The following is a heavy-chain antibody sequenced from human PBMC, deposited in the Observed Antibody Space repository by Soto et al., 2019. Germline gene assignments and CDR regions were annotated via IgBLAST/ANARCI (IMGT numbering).Heavy chain of an antibody. CDR2: IHTYNGNT. CDR1: GYTFTDYG. Sequence: QVQLVQSGAEVKKPGASVKIYCKASGYTFTDYGVSWVRQAPGQGLEWMGWIHTYNGNTNYAQKVQGRVTMTTDTSTSTASMELRSLRSDDTAVYYCARDTQYRSRWHSIDHWGQGTLVNVSS. V-gene: IGHV1-18*01. D-gene: IGHD6-19*01. J-gene: IGHJ4*02. CDR3: ARDTQYRSRWHSIDH.